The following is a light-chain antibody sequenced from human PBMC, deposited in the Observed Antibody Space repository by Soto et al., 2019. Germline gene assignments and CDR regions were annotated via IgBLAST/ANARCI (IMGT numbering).Light chain of an antibody. CDR3: SSYTSSSFLV. CDR2: EVS. Sequence: QSVLTQPASVSGSPGQSITISCTGTSSDVGGHNYVSWYQQHPGKAPKLMIYEVSNRPSGVSNRFSGSKSGNTASLTISGLQAEDEADYYCSSYTSSSFLVFGGGTQLTVL. CDR1: SSDVGGHNY. J-gene: IGLJ3*02. V-gene: IGLV2-14*01.